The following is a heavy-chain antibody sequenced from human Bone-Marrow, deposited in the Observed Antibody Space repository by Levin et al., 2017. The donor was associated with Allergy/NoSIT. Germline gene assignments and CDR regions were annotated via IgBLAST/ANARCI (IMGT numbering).Heavy chain of an antibody. V-gene: IGHV3-23*01. CDR1: GFTFSSYA. J-gene: IGHJ6*02. Sequence: PGESLKISCAASGFTFSSYAMSWVRQAPGKGLEWVSAISSSGGHSYYADSVKGRFTISRDNSKNTLFLQMNSLRVEDTAVYYCVPRGGGYYYYGMDVWGQGTTVTVSS. CDR2: ISSSGGHS. D-gene: IGHD3-10*01. CDR3: VPRGGGYYYYGMDV.